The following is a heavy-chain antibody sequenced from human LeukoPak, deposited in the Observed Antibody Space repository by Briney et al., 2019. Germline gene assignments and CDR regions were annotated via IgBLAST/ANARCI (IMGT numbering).Heavy chain of an antibody. V-gene: IGHV3-21*01. CDR3: ARVRGYSDAFDI. CDR2: ISSSSSYI. Sequence: GSLRLSCAASGFTFSSYSMNWVRQAPGKGLEWVSSISSSSSYIYYADSVKGRFTISRDNAKNSLYLQMNSLRAEDTAVYYCARVRGYSDAFDIWGQGTMVTVSS. D-gene: IGHD5-18*01. J-gene: IGHJ3*02. CDR1: GFTFSSYS.